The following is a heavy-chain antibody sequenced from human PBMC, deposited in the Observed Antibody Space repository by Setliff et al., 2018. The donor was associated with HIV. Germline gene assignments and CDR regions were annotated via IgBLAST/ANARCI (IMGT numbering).Heavy chain of an antibody. D-gene: IGHD3-3*01. Sequence: SETLSLTCAVYGGSLSGQYWSGHCWGWIRQPPGKGLEWIGEITHSGSTNYNPSLKSRVTISVEMSKKQFSLKLSSVTAADTAMYYCARGLGGYYSYFDYWGQGTLVTVSS. CDR3: ARGLGGYYSYFDY. V-gene: IGHV4-34*01. CDR2: ITHSGST. J-gene: IGHJ4*02. CDR1: GGSLSGQY.